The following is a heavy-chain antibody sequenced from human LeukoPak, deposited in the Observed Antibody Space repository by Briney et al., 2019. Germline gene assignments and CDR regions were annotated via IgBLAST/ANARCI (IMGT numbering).Heavy chain of an antibody. CDR2: INPNSGGT. J-gene: IGHJ3*02. V-gene: IGHV1-2*02. CDR3: ARGGDYGGNSGPRGAFDI. Sequence: ASVKVSCKASGYTFTGYYMHWVRQAPGQGLEWMGWINPNSGGTNYAQKFQGRVTMTRDTSISTAYMELSRLRSDDAAVYYCARGGDYGGNSGPRGAFDIWGQGTMVTVSS. D-gene: IGHD4-23*01. CDR1: GYTFTGYY.